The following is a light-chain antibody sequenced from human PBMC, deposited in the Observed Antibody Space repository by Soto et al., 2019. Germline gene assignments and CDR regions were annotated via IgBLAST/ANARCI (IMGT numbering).Light chain of an antibody. CDR3: QQRSNWPPYT. Sequence: EIVLTQSPATLSLSPGERATLSCRASQSVSSYLAWYQQKPGQAPRLLIYDASNRATGIPARFSGSGSGTDFTLSIRSLQQEDFAVYYCQQRSNWPPYTFGQGTKREIK. CDR2: DAS. CDR1: QSVSSY. V-gene: IGKV3-11*01. J-gene: IGKJ2*01.